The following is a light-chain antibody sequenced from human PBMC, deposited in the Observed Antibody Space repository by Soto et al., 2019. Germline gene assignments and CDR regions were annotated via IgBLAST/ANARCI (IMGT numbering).Light chain of an antibody. V-gene: IGLV3-1*01. CDR2: QDT. CDR1: KLGDKY. CDR3: QAWDISTAV. J-gene: IGLJ1*01. Sequence: SYELTQPPSVSVSPGQTASITCSGAKLGDKYACWYQQKPGQSPVLVIYQDTKRPSGIPERFSGSNSGDTATLTISGTQALDEADYYCQAWDISTAVFGTGTKLTVL.